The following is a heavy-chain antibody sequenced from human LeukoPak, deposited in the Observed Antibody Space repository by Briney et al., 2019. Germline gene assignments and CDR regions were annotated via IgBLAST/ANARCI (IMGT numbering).Heavy chain of an antibody. CDR2: ISGSGGST. CDR3: AKETRIITIFGALDY. D-gene: IGHD3-3*01. J-gene: IGHJ4*02. V-gene: IGHV3-23*01. CDR1: GFTFSSYA. Sequence: GGSLRLSCAASGFTFSSYAMSWVRQAPGKGLEWVSAISGSGGSTYYADSVKGRFTISRDNSKNTLYLQMNSLRVEDTAVYYCAKETRIITIFGALDYWGQGTLVTVSS.